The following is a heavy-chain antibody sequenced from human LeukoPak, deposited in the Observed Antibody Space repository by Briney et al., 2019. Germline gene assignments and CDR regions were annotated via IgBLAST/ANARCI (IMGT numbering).Heavy chain of an antibody. CDR2: IYGGVNT. CDR3: AKGPKTGFLFDY. J-gene: IGHJ4*02. CDR1: GFTVSSNY. V-gene: IGHV3-66*01. Sequence: GGSLRLSCAASGFTVSSNYMSWVRQAPGKGLEWVSVIYGGVNTVYADSVKGRFTISRDNSKNTLYLQMNSLRAEDTAVYYCAKGPKTGFLFDYWGKGTLVTVSP. D-gene: IGHD1-1*01.